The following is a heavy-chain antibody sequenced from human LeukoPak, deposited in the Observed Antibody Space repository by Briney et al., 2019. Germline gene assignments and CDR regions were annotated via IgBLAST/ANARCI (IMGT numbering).Heavy chain of an antibody. CDR3: AKGRGAFDI. V-gene: IGHV3-30*18. D-gene: IGHD3-10*01. Sequence: SLRPSWVPAALSFTSYGMHCVRQPPGKGLEWVAVISNDGSNKCYADSVKGRFTISRDNSKNTLYLQMNSLRAEDTAVYYCAKGRGAFDIWGQGTMVTVSS. J-gene: IGHJ3*02. CDR2: ISNDGSNK. CDR1: ALSFTSYG.